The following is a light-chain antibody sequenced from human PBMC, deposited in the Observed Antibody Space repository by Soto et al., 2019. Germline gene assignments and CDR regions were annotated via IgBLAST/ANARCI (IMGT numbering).Light chain of an antibody. CDR2: ANT. J-gene: IGLJ3*02. Sequence: QPVLTQPPSVSGAPGQRVTISCTGSSSTIGAGYDVHWYQQLPGSAPKLLVYANTYRPSGVPDRFSGSKAGTSASLAITGLQADDEADYYCQSYDSSRSGSRVFGGGTKLTVL. V-gene: IGLV1-40*01. CDR3: QSYDSSRSGSRV. CDR1: SSTIGAGYD.